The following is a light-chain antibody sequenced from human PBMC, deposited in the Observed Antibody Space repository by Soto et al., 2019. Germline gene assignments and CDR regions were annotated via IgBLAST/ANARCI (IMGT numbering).Light chain of an antibody. J-gene: IGLJ2*01. V-gene: IGLV2-14*03. CDR3: TSFTDTGTVI. CDR1: SNDVGAYHS. Sequence: QSVLTQPASVSGSPGQSFTISCPGTSNDVGAYHSVSWYQQHPGKAPKLIIFYVSNRPSGVSDRFSGSKSGNTASLTISGLQAEDEADYYCTSFTDTGTVIFGGGTKVTVL. CDR2: YVS.